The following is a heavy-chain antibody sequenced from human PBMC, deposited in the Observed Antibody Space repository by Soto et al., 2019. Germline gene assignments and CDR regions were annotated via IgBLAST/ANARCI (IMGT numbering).Heavy chain of an antibody. CDR2: INHSGST. D-gene: IGHD5-18*01. CDR3: ARDGGGYSYGYFPGSVRRAFDI. Sequence: SETLSLTCAVHGGSFSGYYWSWIRQPPGKGLEWIGEINHSGSTNYNPSLKSRVTISVDTSKNQFSLKLSSVTAADTAVYYCARDGGGYSYGYFPGSVRRAFDIWGQGTMVT. J-gene: IGHJ3*02. CDR1: GGSFSGYY. V-gene: IGHV4-34*01.